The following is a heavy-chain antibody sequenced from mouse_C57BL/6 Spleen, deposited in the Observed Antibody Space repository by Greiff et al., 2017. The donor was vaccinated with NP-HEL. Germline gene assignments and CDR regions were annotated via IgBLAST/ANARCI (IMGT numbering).Heavy chain of an antibody. CDR3: TGYYYGRSQYYFDY. CDR2: IDPETGGT. D-gene: IGHD1-1*01. Sequence: VQLQQSGAELVRPGASVTLSCKASGYTFTDYEMHWVKQTPVHGLEWIGAIDPETGGTAYNQKFKGKAILTADKSSSPAYMELRSLTSEDSAVYYGTGYYYGRSQYYFDYWGQGTTLTVSS. J-gene: IGHJ2*01. CDR1: GYTFTDYE. V-gene: IGHV1-15*01.